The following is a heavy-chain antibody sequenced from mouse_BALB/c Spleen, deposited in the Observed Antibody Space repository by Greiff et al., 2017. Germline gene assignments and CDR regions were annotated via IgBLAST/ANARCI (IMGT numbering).Heavy chain of an antibody. V-gene: IGHV1-7*01. CDR1: GYTFTSYW. Sequence: GQVVESGAELAKPGASVKMSCKASGYTFTSYWMHWVKQRPGQGLEWIGYINPSTGYTEYNQKFKDKATLTADKSSSTAYMQLSSLTSEDSAIYYCARGGYDGGVDYWGQGTTLTVSS. CDR3: ARGGYDGGVDY. J-gene: IGHJ2*01. D-gene: IGHD2-14*01. CDR2: INPSTGYT.